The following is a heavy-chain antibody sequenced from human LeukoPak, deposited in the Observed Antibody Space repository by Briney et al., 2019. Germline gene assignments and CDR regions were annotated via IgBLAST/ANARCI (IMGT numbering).Heavy chain of an antibody. Sequence: ASVKVSCKASGYTFTSYYMHWVRQAPGQGLEWMGIINPSGGSTSYAQKFQGRVTMTRDMSTSTVYMELSSLRSEDTAVYYCARVGGPDAFDIWGQGTMVTVSS. CDR2: INPSGGST. CDR3: ARVGGPDAFDI. CDR1: GYTFTSYY. J-gene: IGHJ3*02. D-gene: IGHD1-26*01. V-gene: IGHV1-46*01.